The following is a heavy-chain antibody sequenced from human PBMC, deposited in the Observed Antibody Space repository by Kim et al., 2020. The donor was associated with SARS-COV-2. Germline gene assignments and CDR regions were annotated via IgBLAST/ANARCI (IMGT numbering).Heavy chain of an antibody. D-gene: IGHD1-26*01. CDR3: ARRQSSSTTWYYYYGMDV. Sequence: SETLSLTCTVSGGSISSSSYYWGWIRQPPGKGLEWIGSIYYSGSTYYNPSLKSRVTISVDTSKNQFSLKLSSVTAADTAVYYCARRQSSSTTWYYYYGMDVWGQGTTVTVSS. CDR2: IYYSGST. CDR1: GGSISSSSYY. J-gene: IGHJ6*02. V-gene: IGHV4-39*01.